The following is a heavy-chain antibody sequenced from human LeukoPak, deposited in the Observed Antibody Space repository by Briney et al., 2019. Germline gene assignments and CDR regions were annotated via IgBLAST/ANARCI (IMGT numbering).Heavy chain of an antibody. V-gene: IGHV4-59*07. D-gene: IGHD3-10*01. CDR2: IYYSGST. CDR1: GGSISSYY. Sequence: SDSLSLTCTVSGGSISSYYWSWIRQPPGKGLEWIGYIYYSGSTNYNPSLKSRATISVDTSKNQFSLKLSSVTAADTAVYYCARMCSFTMVRGVMNPYGMDVWGQGTTVTVSS. J-gene: IGHJ6*02. CDR3: ARMCSFTMVRGVMNPYGMDV.